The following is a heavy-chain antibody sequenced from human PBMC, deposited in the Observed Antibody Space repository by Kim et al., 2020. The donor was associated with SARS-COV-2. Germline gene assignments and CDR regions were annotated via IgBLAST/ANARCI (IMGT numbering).Heavy chain of an antibody. D-gene: IGHD2-8*01. J-gene: IGHJ5*02. CDR1: GFTFSSYA. CDR2: ISYDGSNK. V-gene: IGHV3-30-3*01. Sequence: GGSLRLSCAASGFTFSSYAMHWFRQAPGKGLEWVAVISYDGSNKYYADSVKGRFTISRDNSKNTLYLQMNSLRAEDTAVYYCARDGRPVSWGQGTLVTVSS. CDR3: ARDGRPVS.